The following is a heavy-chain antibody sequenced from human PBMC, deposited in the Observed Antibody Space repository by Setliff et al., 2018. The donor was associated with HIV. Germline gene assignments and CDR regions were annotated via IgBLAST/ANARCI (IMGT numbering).Heavy chain of an antibody. J-gene: IGHJ4*02. CDR1: GFTFSSYS. CDR3: ARGGRYPSGLNALDY. CDR2: ISNSGNTV. D-gene: IGHD3-16*02. Sequence: GGSLRLSCAASGFTFSSYSMNWVRQAPGKGLEWVSYISNSGNTVFYAGSVKGRFAISRDNAKNSLYLRMNSLRGEDTAVYYCARGGRYPSGLNALDYWGLGTPVTVSS. V-gene: IGHV3-48*04.